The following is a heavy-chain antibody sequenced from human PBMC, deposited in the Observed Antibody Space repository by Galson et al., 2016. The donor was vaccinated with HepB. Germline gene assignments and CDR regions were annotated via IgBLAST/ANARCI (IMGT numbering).Heavy chain of an antibody. J-gene: IGHJ4*02. Sequence: SLRLSCAASGFVFSNFGLSWVRQAPGKGLEWVASISTRRTTYYSDSVQGRFTISIDNSNNTLYLQMTGLRAEDTAVYYCAKERLVRRIFDHWGQGTLLTFSS. V-gene: IGHV3-23*01. CDR3: AKERLVRRIFDH. CDR1: GFVFSNFG. D-gene: IGHD2-8*02. CDR2: ISTRRTT.